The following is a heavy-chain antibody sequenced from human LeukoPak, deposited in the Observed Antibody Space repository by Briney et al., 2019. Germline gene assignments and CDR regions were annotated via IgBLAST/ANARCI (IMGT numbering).Heavy chain of an antibody. V-gene: IGHV3-7*01. Sequence: GGSLRLSCVASGFTFSNYWMSWVRQAPGKGLEWVANIQYAGRDKNYVDSVKGRFTVSRDNAKNSLYLQMSSLRVEDTAVYYCARDPLAAALKRAFDMWGQGTMVTVSS. CDR2: IQYAGRDK. CDR3: ARDPLAAALKRAFDM. J-gene: IGHJ3*02. D-gene: IGHD6-13*01. CDR1: GFTFSNYW.